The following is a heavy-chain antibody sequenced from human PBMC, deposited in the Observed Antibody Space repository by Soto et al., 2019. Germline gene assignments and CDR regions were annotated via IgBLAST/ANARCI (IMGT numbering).Heavy chain of an antibody. J-gene: IGHJ5*02. CDR2: INHSGST. Sequence: SETLSLTCAVYGGSFSGYYWSWIRQPPGKGLEWIGEINHSGSTNYNPSLKSRVTISVDPSKNQFSLKLSSVTAADTAVYYCARMPGIRARNHQRKYSSLSSWFDPWGQGTLVTVSS. V-gene: IGHV4-34*01. CDR3: ARMPGIRARNHQRKYSSLSSWFDP. CDR1: GGSFSGYY. D-gene: IGHD6-6*01.